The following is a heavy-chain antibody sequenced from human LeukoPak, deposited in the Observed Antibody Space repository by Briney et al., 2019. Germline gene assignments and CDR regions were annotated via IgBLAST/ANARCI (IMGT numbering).Heavy chain of an antibody. CDR1: GFTFNNAW. V-gene: IGHV3-48*04. CDR2: ISSSGSTI. D-gene: IGHD6-19*01. Sequence: GGSLRLSCEASGFTFNNAWMNWVRQAPGKGLEWVSHISSSGSTIHYADSVKGRFTISRDNAKNSLYLQMNSLRVEDTAVYYCARDKTAVAGLFDYWGQGTLVTVSS. CDR3: ARDKTAVAGLFDY. J-gene: IGHJ4*02.